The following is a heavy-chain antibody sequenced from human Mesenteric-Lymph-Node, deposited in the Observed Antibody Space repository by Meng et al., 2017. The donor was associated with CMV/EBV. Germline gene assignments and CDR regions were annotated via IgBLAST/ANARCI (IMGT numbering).Heavy chain of an antibody. Sequence: GESLKISCAASGFTFSTYSMNWVRQAPGKGLEWVSSISRSSGYIYYADSVKGRFTISRDNAMNSLYLQINSLRAEDTAVYYCARLVEYWGQGTLVTVSS. CDR3: ARLVEY. D-gene: IGHD6-6*01. CDR1: GFTFSTYS. V-gene: IGHV3-21*01. J-gene: IGHJ4*02. CDR2: ISRSSGYI.